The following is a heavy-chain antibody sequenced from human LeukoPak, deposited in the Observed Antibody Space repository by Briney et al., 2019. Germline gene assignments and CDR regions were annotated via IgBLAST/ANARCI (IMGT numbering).Heavy chain of an antibody. CDR2: VNPNSGNT. CDR3: AIVGYCSSTSCYENRYAYYYYMDV. V-gene: IGHV1-8*01. Sequence: ASVTVSCMASGYTFTSYDINWVRQATGQGLEWMGWVNPNSGNTGYAQKFQGRVTMTRNTSISTAYTELSSLRSEDTAVYYCAIVGYCSSTSCYENRYAYYYYMDVWGKGTTVTVSS. D-gene: IGHD2-2*01. J-gene: IGHJ6*03. CDR1: GYTFTSYD.